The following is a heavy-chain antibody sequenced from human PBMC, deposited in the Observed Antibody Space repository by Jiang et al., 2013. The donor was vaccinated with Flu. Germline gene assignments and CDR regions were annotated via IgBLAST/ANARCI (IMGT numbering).Heavy chain of an antibody. J-gene: IGHJ4*02. D-gene: IGHD2-2*01. CDR1: GFTFSSYA. CDR2: ISGSGGST. CDR3: AKDAGDIVVVPLGYYFDY. V-gene: IGHV3-23*04. Sequence: VQLVESGGGLVQPGGSLRLSCAASGFTFSSYAMSWVRQAPGKGLEWVSAISGSGGSTYYADSVKGRFTISRDNSKNTLYLQMNSLRAEDTAVYYCAKDAGDIVVVPLGYYFDYWGQGTLVTVSS.